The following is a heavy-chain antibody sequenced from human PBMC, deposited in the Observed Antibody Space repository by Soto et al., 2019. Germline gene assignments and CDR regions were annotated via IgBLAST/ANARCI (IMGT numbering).Heavy chain of an antibody. CDR1: SYTFSIYG. J-gene: IGHJ4*02. CDR2: ISPYNGNT. V-gene: IGHV1-18*01. CDR3: ARDLDGSGSYYTDY. Sequence: QVQLVQSGVEVKKPGASVKVSCKASSYTFSIYGINWVRQAPGQGLEWMGWISPYNGNTKYAQNLQGRVTMTTDTSTSTAYMELRSLRSDDTAVYYCARDLDGSGSYYTDYWGQGTLVTVSS. D-gene: IGHD3-10*01.